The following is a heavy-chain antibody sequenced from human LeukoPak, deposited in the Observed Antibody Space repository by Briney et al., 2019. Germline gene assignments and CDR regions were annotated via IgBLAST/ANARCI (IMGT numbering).Heavy chain of an antibody. CDR3: VRDRDWGFDY. Sequence: GGSLRLSCAASGFTFSSYGMSWVRQAPGKGLEWVSGITWNGATIDYADSVKGRFTLSRDNFKNTLSLQMNSLRAEDTAVYYCVRDRDWGFDYWGQGTLVTVSS. CDR1: GFTFSSYG. D-gene: IGHD3/OR15-3a*01. CDR2: ITWNGATI. J-gene: IGHJ4*02. V-gene: IGHV3-23*01.